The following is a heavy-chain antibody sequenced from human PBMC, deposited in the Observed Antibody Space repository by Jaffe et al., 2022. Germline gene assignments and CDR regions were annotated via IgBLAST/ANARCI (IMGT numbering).Heavy chain of an antibody. CDR2: IWYDGDDK. J-gene: IGHJ3*02. V-gene: IGHV3-30*19. CDR1: GFSISTYV. D-gene: IGHD3-16*01. Sequence: QVQLVESGGGVVQPGTSLRLSCAASGFSISTYVMHWVRQAPGKGLEWVAFIWYDGDDKYNADSVKGRFTISRDNSNNTLYLQVNSLRAEDTAVYYCARETRGLAFDIWGPGTKVIVSS. CDR3: ARETRGLAFDI.